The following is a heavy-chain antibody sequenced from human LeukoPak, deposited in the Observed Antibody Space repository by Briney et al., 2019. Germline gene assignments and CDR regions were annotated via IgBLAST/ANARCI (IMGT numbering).Heavy chain of an antibody. V-gene: IGHV3-30-3*01. D-gene: IGHD1/OR15-1a*01. CDR1: GFTFSSYA. CDR3: ATSRSFDY. Sequence: GGSLRLSCAASGFTFSSYAMHWVRQAPGKGLEWVAVISYDGSNKYYADSVKGRFTISRDNSKNMLYLQMNSLRAEDTAVYYCATSRSFDYWGQGTLVTVSS. J-gene: IGHJ4*02. CDR2: ISYDGSNK.